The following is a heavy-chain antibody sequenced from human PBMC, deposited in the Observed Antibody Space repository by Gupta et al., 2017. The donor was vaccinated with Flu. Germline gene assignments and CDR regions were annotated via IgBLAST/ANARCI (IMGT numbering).Heavy chain of an antibody. J-gene: IGHJ6*02. V-gene: IGHV3-48*03. Sequence: EVQLVESGGGLVQPGGSLRLSCAGSGFTFRSYEMNGVRQAPGKGLEWVSYISSRASIIYYAESVKGRFTISRDNANNSLYLQMNSLRGEDTAVYYCVGKGFGNYEGIYYGMDVWGQGTTVTVS. CDR1: GFTFRSYE. D-gene: IGHD1-7*01. CDR2: ISSRASII. CDR3: VGKGFGNYEGIYYGMDV.